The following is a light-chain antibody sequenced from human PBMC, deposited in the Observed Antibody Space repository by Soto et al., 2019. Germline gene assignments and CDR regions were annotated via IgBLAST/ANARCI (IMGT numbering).Light chain of an antibody. J-gene: IGKJ4*01. CDR1: QSISSW. CDR2: DAS. V-gene: IGKV1-5*01. Sequence: DIQITRSPCTLSTSAAERGTLAYMPSQSISSWLAWYQQKPGKAPKLLIFDASSLESGTPSRFSGRRSGTQFTLTIDGMQPDDFATYFCQQYDNYKPLNFGGGTKVDI. CDR3: QQYDNYKPLN.